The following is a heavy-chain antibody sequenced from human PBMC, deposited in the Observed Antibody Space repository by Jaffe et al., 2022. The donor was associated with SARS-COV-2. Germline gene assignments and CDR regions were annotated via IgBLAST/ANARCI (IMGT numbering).Heavy chain of an antibody. Sequence: QVQLVESGGGVVQPGRSLRLSCEGSGFTFRSYGMHWVRQAPGKGLEWLAVISYDGSNQYYADSVKGRFTISRDNSKNTLYLQMNSLRAEDTAVYYCAKDRWATAQSVEYFDYWGQGTLVTVSS. J-gene: IGHJ4*02. CDR1: GFTFRSYG. V-gene: IGHV3-30*18. D-gene: IGHD5-12*01. CDR2: ISYDGSNQ. CDR3: AKDRWATAQSVEYFDY.